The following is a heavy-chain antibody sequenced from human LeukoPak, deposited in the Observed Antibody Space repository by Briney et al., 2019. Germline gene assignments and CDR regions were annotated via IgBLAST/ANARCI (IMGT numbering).Heavy chain of an antibody. CDR1: GYTFTSYY. D-gene: IGHD5-12*01. J-gene: IGHJ4*02. CDR3: AREVYSGYNLRKFDY. CDR2: IYYSGST. Sequence: SCKASGYTFTSYYMHWIRQPPGKGLEWIGYIYYSGSTNYNPSLKSRVTISVDTSKNQFSLKLSSVTAADTAVYYCAREVYSGYNLRKFDYWGQGTLVTVSS. V-gene: IGHV4-59*01.